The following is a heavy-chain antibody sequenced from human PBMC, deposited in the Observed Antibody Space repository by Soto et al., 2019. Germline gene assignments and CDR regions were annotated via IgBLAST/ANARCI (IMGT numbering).Heavy chain of an antibody. D-gene: IGHD4-17*01. CDR1: GGTFSSYT. CDR2: IIPILGIA. CDR3: ARDSRTTVTNYYYYGMDV. Sequence: QVQLVQSGAEVKKPGSSVKVSCKASGGTFSSYTISWVRQAPGQGLEWMGRIIPILGIANYAQKFQGRVTITADKSTSTAYMELSSLRSEDTAVYYCARDSRTTVTNYYYYGMDVWDQGTTVTVSS. J-gene: IGHJ6*02. V-gene: IGHV1-69*08.